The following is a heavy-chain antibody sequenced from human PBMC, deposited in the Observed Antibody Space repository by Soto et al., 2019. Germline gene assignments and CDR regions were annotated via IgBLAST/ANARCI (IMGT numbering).Heavy chain of an antibody. V-gene: IGHV3-33*01. CDR3: ARDPYSSSSAPNPKRSSFYYYYMDV. CDR1: GFTFSSYG. J-gene: IGHJ6*03. CDR2: IWYDGSNK. Sequence: GGSLRLSCAASGFTFSSYGMHWVRQAPGKGLEWVAVIWYDGSNKYYADSVKGRFTISRDNSKNTLYLQMNSLRAEDTAVYYWARDPYSSSSAPNPKRSSFYYYYMDVWGKGTRVTVSS. D-gene: IGHD6-6*01.